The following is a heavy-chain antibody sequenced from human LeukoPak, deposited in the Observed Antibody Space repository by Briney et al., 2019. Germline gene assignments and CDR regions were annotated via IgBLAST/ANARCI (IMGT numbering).Heavy chain of an antibody. J-gene: IGHJ6*02. CDR3: ARDNWNYGSSMDV. Sequence: SETLSLTRTVSGGSISSYYWSWIRQPPGKGLEWIGYIYYSGSTNYNPSLKSRVTISVDTSKNQFSLKLSSVTAADTAVYYCARDNWNYGSSMDVWGQGTTVTVSS. CDR1: GGSISSYY. CDR2: IYYSGST. D-gene: IGHD1-7*01. V-gene: IGHV4-59*01.